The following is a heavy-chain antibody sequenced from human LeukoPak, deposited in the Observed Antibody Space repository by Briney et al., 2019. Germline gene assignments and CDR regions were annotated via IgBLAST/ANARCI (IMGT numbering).Heavy chain of an antibody. CDR1: GFTFSSYW. V-gene: IGHV3-33*06. CDR2: IWYDGSNK. CDR3: AKDRPDAFDI. Sequence: GGSLRLSCAASGFTFSSYWMHWVRLAPGKGLEWVAVIWYDGSNKYYADSVKGRFTISRDNSKNTLYLQMNSLRAEDTAVYYCAKDRPDAFDIWGQGTMVTVSS. J-gene: IGHJ3*02.